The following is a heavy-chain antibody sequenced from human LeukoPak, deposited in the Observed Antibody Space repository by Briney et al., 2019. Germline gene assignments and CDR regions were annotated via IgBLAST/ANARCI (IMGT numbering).Heavy chain of an antibody. CDR2: IYHSGST. Sequence: SETLSLTCTVSGYSISSGYYWGWIRQPPGKGLEWIGSIYHSGSTYYNPSLKSRVTISVDTSKNQFSLKLSSVTAADTAVYYCARDVYSNGEMGNFDYWGQGTLVTVSS. J-gene: IGHJ4*02. D-gene: IGHD4-11*01. CDR1: GYSISSGYY. V-gene: IGHV4-38-2*02. CDR3: ARDVYSNGEMGNFDY.